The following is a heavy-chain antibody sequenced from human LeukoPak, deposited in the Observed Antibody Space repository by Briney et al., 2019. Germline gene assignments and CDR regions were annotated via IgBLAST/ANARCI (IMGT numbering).Heavy chain of an antibody. V-gene: IGHV4-4*07. CDR1: GGSISSYY. D-gene: IGHD3-22*01. CDR3: ARDSGFVGYYGMDV. J-gene: IGHJ6*02. CDR2: IYTSGST. Sequence: SETLSLTCTVSGGSISSYYWSWIRQPAGKGLAWIGRIYTSGSTNYNPSLKSRVTMSVDTSKNQFSLKLSSVTAADTAVYYCARDSGFVGYYGMDVWGQGTTVTVSS.